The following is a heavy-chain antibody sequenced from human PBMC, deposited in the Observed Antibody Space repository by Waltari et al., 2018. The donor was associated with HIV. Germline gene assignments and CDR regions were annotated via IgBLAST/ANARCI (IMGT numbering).Heavy chain of an antibody. D-gene: IGHD5-18*01. J-gene: IGHJ6*02. CDR3: ARVRSPGYTYGFYFYYYGMDV. Sequence: QVQLQESGPGLVKPSQTLSLTCTVSGGPISSGGYYWSWIRKPPGKDLEWIGFIYYSGSTSYNPSLKSRVTISVDTSKNQFSLKLSSVTAADTAVYYCARVRSPGYTYGFYFYYYGMDVWGQGTTVTVSS. CDR2: IYYSGST. V-gene: IGHV4-31*03. CDR1: GGPISSGGYY.